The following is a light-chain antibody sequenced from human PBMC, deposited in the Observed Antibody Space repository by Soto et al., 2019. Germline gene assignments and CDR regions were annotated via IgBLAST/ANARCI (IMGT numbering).Light chain of an antibody. CDR1: QTIGTN. V-gene: IGKV3-15*01. CDR2: DAS. Sequence: EVVMTQSPDTLSVSPGQSATLSCRASQTIGTNLAWYQQKPGQVPRLVIYDASTRDTGIPARFSGVGSGTEFTLTISSLRSEDFGVYYCQHYDRWPPTFGQGTKVEVK. CDR3: QHYDRWPPT. J-gene: IGKJ1*01.